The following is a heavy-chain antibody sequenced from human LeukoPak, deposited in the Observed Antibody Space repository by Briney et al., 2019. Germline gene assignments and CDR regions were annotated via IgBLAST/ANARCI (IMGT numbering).Heavy chain of an antibody. Sequence: SETLSLTCTVSGGSISSGGYSWSWIRQPPGKGLEWIGYIYHSGSTYYNPSLKSRVTISVDRSKNQFSLKLSSVTAADTAVYYCARHKRTVRNYYGSGSFNYGMDVWGQGTTVTVSS. V-gene: IGHV4-30-2*01. CDR1: GGSISSGGYS. CDR3: ARHKRTVRNYYGSGSFNYGMDV. J-gene: IGHJ6*02. D-gene: IGHD3-10*01. CDR2: IYHSGST.